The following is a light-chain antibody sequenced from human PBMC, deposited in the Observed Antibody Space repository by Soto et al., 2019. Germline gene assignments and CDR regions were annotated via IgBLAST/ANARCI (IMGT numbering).Light chain of an antibody. J-gene: IGLJ3*02. CDR2: AVS. V-gene: IGLV2-14*01. Sequence: QSALTQPASVSGSPGRSITNSCTGTSSDIGDYNFVSWYQQHPGEAPKVMIYAVSNRPSGVSNRFSGSKSGNTASLTISGLQTEDEADYYCSSYTTSNTWVFGGGTKLTVL. CDR1: SSDIGDYNF. CDR3: SSYTTSNTWV.